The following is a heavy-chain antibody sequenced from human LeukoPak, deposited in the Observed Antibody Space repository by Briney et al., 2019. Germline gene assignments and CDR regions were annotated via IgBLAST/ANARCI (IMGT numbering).Heavy chain of an antibody. Sequence: GSLRLSCAASGFTFSSYAMSWVRQPPGKGLEWIGEINHSGSTNYNPSLKSRVTISVDTSKNQFSLKLSSVTAADTAVYYCATPYGATPGAFDIWAKGQWSPSLQ. D-gene: IGHD4-17*01. V-gene: IGHV4-34*08. CDR1: GFTFSSYA. CDR2: INHSGST. CDR3: ATPYGATPGAFDI. J-gene: IGHJ3*02.